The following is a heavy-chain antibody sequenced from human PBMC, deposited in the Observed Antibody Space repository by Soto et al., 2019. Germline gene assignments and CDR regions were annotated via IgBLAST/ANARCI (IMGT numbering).Heavy chain of an antibody. CDR3: ARPYCSGGSCYNWFDP. CDR2: IKQDGSQK. J-gene: IGHJ5*02. V-gene: IGHV3-7*03. D-gene: IGHD2-15*01. CDR1: GFTFNTYW. Sequence: EVQLVESGGGLVQPGGSLTVSCAASGFTFNTYWMSWVRQAPGKGLEWVANIKQDGSQKYYVDSVKGGFTIYRDNAKNSLYLQMNSLRAEDTAIYYCARPYCSGGSCYNWFDPWGQGTLVTVSS.